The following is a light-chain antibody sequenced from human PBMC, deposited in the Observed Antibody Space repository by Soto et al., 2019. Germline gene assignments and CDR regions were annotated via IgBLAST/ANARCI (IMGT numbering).Light chain of an antibody. CDR2: DAA. J-gene: IGKJ2*03. CDR3: QQYAILAS. CDR1: QEISTS. Sequence: DIHMTQSPSSLSASIGDRVIITCQASQEISTSLNWYQQKPGQAPKLLIHDAANLETGAPSRFSASGSGTEFTLPIRSLQPEDIATYYCQQYAILASFGQGTKLEIK. V-gene: IGKV1-33*01.